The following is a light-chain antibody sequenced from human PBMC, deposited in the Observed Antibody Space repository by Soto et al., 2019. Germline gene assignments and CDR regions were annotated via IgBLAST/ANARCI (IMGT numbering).Light chain of an antibody. J-gene: IGKJ1*01. V-gene: IGKV3-15*01. CDR3: QQYNNWPRT. Sequence: EIVMTQSPATLSVSPGERATLSCRASQSISSNLVWYQQKPGQAPRLLIYGASTRATGIPASFSGSGSGTEFTLTISSLQSGDFAVYYCQQYNNWPRTFGQGTKVEFK. CDR1: QSISSN. CDR2: GAS.